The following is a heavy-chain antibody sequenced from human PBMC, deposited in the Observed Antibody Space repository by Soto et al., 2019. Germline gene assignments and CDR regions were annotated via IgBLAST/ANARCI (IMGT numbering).Heavy chain of an antibody. CDR2: ISYDGSNK. J-gene: IGHJ4*02. V-gene: IGHV3-30-3*01. CDR3: ASGGYCSSTSCYTFFDY. D-gene: IGHD2-2*02. CDR1: GFTFSSYA. Sequence: PGGSLRLSCAASGFTFSSYAMHWVRQAPGKGLEWVAVISYDGSNKYYADSVKGRFTISRDNSKNTLYLQMNSLRAEDTAVYYCASGGYCSSTSCYTFFDYWGQGTLVTVSS.